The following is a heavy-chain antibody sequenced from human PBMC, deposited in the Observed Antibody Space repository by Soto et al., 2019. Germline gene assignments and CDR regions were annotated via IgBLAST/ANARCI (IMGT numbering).Heavy chain of an antibody. CDR3: AGGTGMGYFQH. CDR1: GFTFSSYA. D-gene: IGHD1-1*01. Sequence: PGGSLRLACAASGFTFSSYAMSWVRQAPGKGLEWVSAISGSGGSTYYADSVKGRFTISRDNSKNTPYLQMNSLRAEDTAVYYCAGGTGMGYFQHWGQGTLVTVSS. CDR2: ISGSGGST. J-gene: IGHJ1*01. V-gene: IGHV3-23*01.